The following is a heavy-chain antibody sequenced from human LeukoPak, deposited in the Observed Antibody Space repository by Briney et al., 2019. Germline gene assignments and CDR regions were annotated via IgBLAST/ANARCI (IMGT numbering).Heavy chain of an antibody. CDR3: AKDQGGITMIVVVMTFDY. Sequence: PGGSLRLSCAASGFTFRRYSMNWVRQAPGKGLEWVSSISSSSSYIYYADSVKGRFTISRDNAKNSLYLQMNSLRAEDTAVYYCAKDQGGITMIVVVMTFDYWGQGTLVTVSS. J-gene: IGHJ4*02. CDR1: GFTFRRYS. D-gene: IGHD3-22*01. CDR2: ISSSSSYI. V-gene: IGHV3-21*01.